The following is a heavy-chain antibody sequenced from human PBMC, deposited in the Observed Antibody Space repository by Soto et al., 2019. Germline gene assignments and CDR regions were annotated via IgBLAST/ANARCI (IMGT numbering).Heavy chain of an antibody. J-gene: IGHJ4*02. V-gene: IGHV3-30*18. CDR3: AKGFGNYCAFDY. D-gene: IGHD1-26*01. CDR1: GFTFSDYY. Sequence: PGGSLRLSCAVSGFTFSDYYMDWVRQAPGKGLEWVAFISNDGSNKYYADSVKGRFTISRDNSKNTLYLQMNSLRAEDTAVYYCAKGFGNYCAFDYWGQGTLVPVSS. CDR2: ISNDGSNK.